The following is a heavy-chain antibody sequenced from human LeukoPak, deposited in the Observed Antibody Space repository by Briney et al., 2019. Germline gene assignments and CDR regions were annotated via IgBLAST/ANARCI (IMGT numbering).Heavy chain of an antibody. J-gene: IGHJ4*02. Sequence: GGSLRLSCAASGFIFSSYAMSGVRQAPGKGLEWVSAISGSGVSTYYADSVKGRFTISRDNSKNTLYLQMNSLRAEDTAVYYCAKDRVRAAAGPRDAPLDYWGQGTLVTVSS. CDR1: GFIFSSYA. CDR3: AKDRVRAAAGPRDAPLDY. CDR2: ISGSGVST. D-gene: IGHD6-13*01. V-gene: IGHV3-23*01.